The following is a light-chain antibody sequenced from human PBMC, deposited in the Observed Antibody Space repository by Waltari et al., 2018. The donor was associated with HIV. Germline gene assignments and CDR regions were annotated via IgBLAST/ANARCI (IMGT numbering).Light chain of an antibody. CDR2: ENR. Sequence: QSVLTQPPSVSGAPGQRFTISCTGRSSNILAGYPVHRYHQLPGPAPKLLIYENRNRLAGVPERFAGSKSGTSASPAITGVQAEDERNYRCQSYDSSLSGYVFGTGTKVTVL. CDR1: SSNILAGYP. CDR3: QSYDSSLSGYV. V-gene: IGLV1-40*01. J-gene: IGLJ1*01.